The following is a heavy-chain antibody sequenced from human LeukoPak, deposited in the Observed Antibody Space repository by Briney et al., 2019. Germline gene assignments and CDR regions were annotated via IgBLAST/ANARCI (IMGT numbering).Heavy chain of an antibody. J-gene: IGHJ3*02. CDR1: GFTFSSYS. Sequence: GGSLRLSCAASGFTFSSYSMNWVRQAPGKGLEWVALISYDGSNKYYADSVKGRFTISRDNSKNSLYLQMNSLRAEDTAVYYCARDQRGAMVRGVKDAFEIWGQGTMVTVSS. CDR2: ISYDGSNK. D-gene: IGHD3-10*01. CDR3: ARDQRGAMVRGVKDAFEI. V-gene: IGHV3-30*03.